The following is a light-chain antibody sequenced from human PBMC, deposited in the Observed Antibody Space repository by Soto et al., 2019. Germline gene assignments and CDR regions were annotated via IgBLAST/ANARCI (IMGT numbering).Light chain of an antibody. Sequence: QAVVTQPPSVSGAPGQRVTISCTGSSFNIGAGYDVHWYQQLPGTAPKLLIYANNNRPSGVPDRFSGSKSGTSASLAITGLPAEDEPDYYCQSSASSLSGPVFGGGTKLTVL. CDR3: QSSASSLSGPV. CDR1: SFNIGAGYD. J-gene: IGLJ3*02. CDR2: ANN. V-gene: IGLV1-40*01.